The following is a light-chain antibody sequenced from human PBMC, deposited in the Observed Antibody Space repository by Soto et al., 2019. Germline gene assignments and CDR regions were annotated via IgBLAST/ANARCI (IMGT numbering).Light chain of an antibody. Sequence: QSALTQPASVSGSPGQSITISCTGTSSDVGGYNYVSWYQQHPGKAPKLMIYDVSYRTSGVSNRFSGSKSGNTASLTISGLQAEDEADYFCISYTSSSTLVFRGGTKVTV. CDR3: ISYTSSSTLV. V-gene: IGLV2-14*01. CDR2: DVS. J-gene: IGLJ2*01. CDR1: SSDVGGYNY.